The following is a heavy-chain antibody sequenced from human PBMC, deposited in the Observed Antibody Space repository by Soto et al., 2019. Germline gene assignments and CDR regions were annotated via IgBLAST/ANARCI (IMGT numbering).Heavy chain of an antibody. J-gene: IGHJ3*02. CDR2: ISGSGGST. CDR1: GFTFSSYA. Sequence: GGSLRLSCAASGFTFSSYAMSWVRQAPGKGLEWVSAISGSGGSTYYADSVKGRFTISRDNSKNTLYLQMNSLRAEDTAVYYCAKDQICSPYCSGGSCYSDHDAFDIWGQGTMVTVSS. D-gene: IGHD2-15*01. V-gene: IGHV3-23*01. CDR3: AKDQICSPYCSGGSCYSDHDAFDI.